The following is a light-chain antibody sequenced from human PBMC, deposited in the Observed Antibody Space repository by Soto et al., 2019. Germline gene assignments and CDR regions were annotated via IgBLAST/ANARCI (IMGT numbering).Light chain of an antibody. CDR2: GNS. CDR3: QSYDSSLIYV. CDR1: SSNIGAGYD. V-gene: IGLV1-40*01. Sequence: QSVLTQPPSVSGAPGQRVTISCTGSSSNIGAGYDVHWYQQLPGTAPKLLIYGNSNRPSGVPDRFSGSKSGTSASLAITRLQAEDEADYYCQSYDSSLIYVFGTGTKLTVL. J-gene: IGLJ1*01.